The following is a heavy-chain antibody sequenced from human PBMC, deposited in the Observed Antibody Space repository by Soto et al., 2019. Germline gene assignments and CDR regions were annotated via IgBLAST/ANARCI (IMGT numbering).Heavy chain of an antibody. Sequence: SETLSLTCTVSGGSISSGGYYWSWIRQHPGKGLEWIGYIYYSGSTYYNPSLKSRVTISVDTSKNQFSLKLSSVTAADTAVYYCARLPPAAAADYWGQGTLVTVSS. CDR1: GGSISSGGYY. CDR2: IYYSGST. J-gene: IGHJ4*02. CDR3: ARLPPAAAADY. V-gene: IGHV4-31*03. D-gene: IGHD6-13*01.